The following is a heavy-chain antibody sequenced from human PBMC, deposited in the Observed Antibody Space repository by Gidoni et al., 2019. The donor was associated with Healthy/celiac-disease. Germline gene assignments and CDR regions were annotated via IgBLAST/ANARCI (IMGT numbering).Heavy chain of an antibody. J-gene: IGHJ5*02. CDR3: ARHGQLKGNYTP. CDR1: GGSISSTTYY. V-gene: IGHV4-39*01. D-gene: IGHD3-3*01. CDR2: IYYSGST. Sequence: QVQLQESGPGLLKPSAPLSLTCTVSGGSISSTTYYWGGLRRPPGKGLEWIGSIYYSGSTHYNPSLQSRVTISVDTSKNQFSLKLSSVTAADTAVYYCARHGQLKGNYTPWGQGTLVTVSS.